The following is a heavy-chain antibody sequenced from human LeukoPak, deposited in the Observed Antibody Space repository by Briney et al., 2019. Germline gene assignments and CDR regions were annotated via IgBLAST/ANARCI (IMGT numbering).Heavy chain of an antibody. J-gene: IGHJ4*02. Sequence: ASVKVSCKASGYTFTGYYMHWVRQAPGQGLEWMGWINPNSGGTNYAQKFQGRVTMTRDTSISTAYMELSRLRSDDTAVYYCARYRDGYNYFDYWGQGTLVTVSS. CDR3: ARYRDGYNYFDY. CDR2: INPNSGGT. CDR1: GYTFTGYY. V-gene: IGHV1-2*02. D-gene: IGHD5-24*01.